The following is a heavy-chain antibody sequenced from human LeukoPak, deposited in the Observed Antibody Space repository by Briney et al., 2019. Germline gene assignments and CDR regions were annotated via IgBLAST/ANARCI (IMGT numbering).Heavy chain of an antibody. CDR3: VRHGHHGDHDY. V-gene: IGHV4-39*01. J-gene: IGHJ4*02. D-gene: IGHD2-21*02. CDR1: GGSISSSSYY. Sequence: SETLSLTCTVSGGSISSSSYYWGWIRQPPGKGLEWIGSIYYSGSTYYNPSLKSRVTISVDTSKNQFSLKLTSVTAADTAVYYCVRHGHHGDHDYWGQGTLVTVSS. CDR2: IYYSGST.